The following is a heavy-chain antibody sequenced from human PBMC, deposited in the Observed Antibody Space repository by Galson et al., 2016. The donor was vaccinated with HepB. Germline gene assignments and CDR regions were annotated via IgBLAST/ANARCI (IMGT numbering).Heavy chain of an antibody. CDR3: ARGRLFCESNTCYYWYFDL. J-gene: IGHJ2*01. D-gene: IGHD2-15*01. V-gene: IGHV4-59*01. CDR1: GGSISNSH. Sequence: SETLSLTCTVSGGSISNSHWTWIRQSPGKGLEWIGYIFHTGSANYNPSLRSRVTLSVDTSKNQFSLRLASVTAADTAVYYCARGRLFCESNTCYYWYFDLWGRGTLVAVSS. CDR2: IFHTGSA.